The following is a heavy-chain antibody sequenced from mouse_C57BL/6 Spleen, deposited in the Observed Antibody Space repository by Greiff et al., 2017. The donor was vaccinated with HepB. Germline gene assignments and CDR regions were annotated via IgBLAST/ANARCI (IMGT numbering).Heavy chain of an antibody. D-gene: IGHD2-4*01. J-gene: IGHJ4*01. Sequence: EVKLVESGGGLVQPGGSLKLSCAASGFTFSGYSMYWVRQTPEKRLEWVEYISNGGGSTYYPDTVKGRFTISRDNAKNTLYLQMSRLKSEDTARDYCASGDYDYYWSMDYWGQGTSVTVSS. V-gene: IGHV5-12*01. CDR2: ISNGGGST. CDR1: GFTFSGYS. CDR3: ASGDYDYYWSMDY.